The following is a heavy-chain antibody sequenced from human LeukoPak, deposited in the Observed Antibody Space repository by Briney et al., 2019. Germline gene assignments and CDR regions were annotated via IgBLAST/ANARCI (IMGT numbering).Heavy chain of an antibody. Sequence: GGSLRLPCVGSEFSFTNYAMSWVRQAPGRGLEWVSTISGSGGGTYYADSVKGRFTISRDNSKNTLYLQMNSLRAEDTAVYYCAKELRGYSGYDLFDYWGQGTLVTVSS. D-gene: IGHD5-12*01. CDR3: AKELRGYSGYDLFDY. CDR2: ISGSGGGT. CDR1: EFSFTNYA. J-gene: IGHJ4*02. V-gene: IGHV3-23*01.